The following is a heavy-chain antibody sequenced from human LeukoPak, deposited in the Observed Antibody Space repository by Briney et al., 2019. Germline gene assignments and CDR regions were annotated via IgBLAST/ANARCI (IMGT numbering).Heavy chain of an antibody. CDR1: GYTFTSYG. CDR2: ISAYNGNT. V-gene: IGHV1-18*01. CDR3: ARVHNYDFWSGYYGSIDY. J-gene: IGHJ4*02. Sequence: VASVKVSCKASGYTFTSYGISGVRQAPGQGREWMGWISAYNGNTNYAQKLQGRVTMTTDTSTSTGYMELSSLRSDDTAVYYCARVHNYDFWSGYYGSIDYWGQGTLVTVSS. D-gene: IGHD3-3*01.